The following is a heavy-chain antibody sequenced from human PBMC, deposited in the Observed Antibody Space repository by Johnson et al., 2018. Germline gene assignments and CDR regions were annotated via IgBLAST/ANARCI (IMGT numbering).Heavy chain of an antibody. Sequence: EVQLVEAGGDLVKPGVSLRLSCAASGFTFSNVWMTWVRQAPGTGLEWVGRIKSKPEGGATDYAAPVKGRFIISRDDSKNTRYLQINSLKPEDTAVYYCTTDPPYCSGWYYEYFQHWGQGTLVTVSS. V-gene: IGHV3-15*07. D-gene: IGHD6-19*01. CDR3: TTDPPYCSGWYYEYFQH. J-gene: IGHJ1*01. CDR1: GFTFSNVW. CDR2: IKSKPEGGAT.